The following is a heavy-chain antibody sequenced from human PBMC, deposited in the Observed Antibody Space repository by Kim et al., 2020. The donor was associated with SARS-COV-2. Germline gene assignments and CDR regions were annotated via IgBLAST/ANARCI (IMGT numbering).Heavy chain of an antibody. CDR3: AGGGDGYNTEGAFDY. D-gene: IGHD3-16*01. J-gene: IGHJ4*02. Sequence: GGSLRLSCAASGFTFSSYSMNWVRQAPGKGLEWVSSISSSSSYIYYADSVKGRFPISRDNAKNSLYLQMNSLRAEDTAVYYCAGGGDGYNTEGAFDYWGQGTLVTVSS. CDR1: GFTFSSYS. V-gene: IGHV3-21*01. CDR2: ISSSSSYI.